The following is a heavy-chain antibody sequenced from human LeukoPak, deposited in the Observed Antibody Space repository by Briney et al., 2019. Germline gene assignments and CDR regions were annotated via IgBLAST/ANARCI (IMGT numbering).Heavy chain of an antibody. Sequence: GGSLRLSCAASGFTFSSYSMNWVRQAPGKGLEWVSSISSSSSYIYYADSVKGRFAISRDNAKNSLYLQMNSLRAEDTAVYYCARVSGTSGPPTGFDPWGQGTLVTVSS. J-gene: IGHJ5*02. V-gene: IGHV3-21*01. CDR1: GFTFSSYS. D-gene: IGHD2-2*01. CDR2: ISSSSSYI. CDR3: ARVSGTSGPPTGFDP.